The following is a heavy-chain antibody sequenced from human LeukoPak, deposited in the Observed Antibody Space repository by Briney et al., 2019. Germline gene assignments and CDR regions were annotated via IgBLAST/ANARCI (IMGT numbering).Heavy chain of an antibody. V-gene: IGHV1-46*01. CDR3: ARGAPTAAGLGRGY. D-gene: IGHD6-13*01. CDR2: INPSGGST. Sequence: GASVKVPCKASGYTFTSYGIAWVRQAPGQGLEWMGIINPSGGSTSYAQKFQGRVTMTRDTSTSTVYMELSSLRSEDTAVYYCARGAPTAAGLGRGYWGQGTLVTVSS. J-gene: IGHJ4*02. CDR1: GYTFTSYG.